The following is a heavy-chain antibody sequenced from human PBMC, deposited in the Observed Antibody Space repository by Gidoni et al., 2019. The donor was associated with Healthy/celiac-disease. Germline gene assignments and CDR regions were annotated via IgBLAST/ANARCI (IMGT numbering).Heavy chain of an antibody. CDR2: ISAYNGNT. V-gene: IGHV1-18*01. J-gene: IGHJ6*02. CDR3: ARAFGDYLGYYDYGMDV. D-gene: IGHD4-17*01. Sequence: QVQLVQSGAEVKKPGASVKVSCKASVYTFHIYCISWGRKAPGQGLEWMGWISAYNGNTNYAQKLQGRVTMTTDTSTSTAYMELRSLRSDDTAVYYCARAFGDYLGYYDYGMDVWGQGTTVTGSS. CDR1: VYTFHIYC.